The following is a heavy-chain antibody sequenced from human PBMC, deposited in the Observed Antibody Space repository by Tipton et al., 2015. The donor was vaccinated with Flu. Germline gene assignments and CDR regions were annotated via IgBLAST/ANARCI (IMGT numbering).Heavy chain of an antibody. Sequence: TLSLTCTVSGGPITSGADYWSWIRQHPGKGLEWIGHIYYIGTTNYNPSLKSRVTISMDTSKNQFSLKLSSVTAADTAVYYCARQLYRYCSGGSCYSTYYFDYWGQGTLVTVSS. J-gene: IGHJ4*02. CDR2: IYYIGTT. V-gene: IGHV4-31*03. D-gene: IGHD2-15*01. CDR1: GGPITSGADY. CDR3: ARQLYRYCSGGSCYSTYYFDY.